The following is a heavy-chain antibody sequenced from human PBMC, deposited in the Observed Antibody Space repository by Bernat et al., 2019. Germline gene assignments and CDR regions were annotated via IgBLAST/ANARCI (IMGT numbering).Heavy chain of an antibody. J-gene: IGHJ6*03. Sequence: EVQLLESGGGLVQPGGSLRLSCAASGFTFSSYAMSWVRQAPGKGLEWVSAISGSGGSTYYADSVKGRFTISRDNSKNTLYLQMNSLRAEDTAVYYWAKDLAGTTAYYYYYMDVWGKGTTVTVSS. V-gene: IGHV3-23*01. CDR1: GFTFSSYA. CDR2: ISGSGGST. CDR3: AKDLAGTTAYYYYYMDV. D-gene: IGHD1-7*01.